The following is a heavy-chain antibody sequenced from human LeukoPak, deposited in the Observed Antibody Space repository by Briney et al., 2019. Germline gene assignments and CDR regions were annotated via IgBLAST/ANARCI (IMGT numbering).Heavy chain of an antibody. CDR1: GFTFSKFA. J-gene: IGHJ3*02. D-gene: IGHD6-6*01. CDR3: AKGLYSSSLDAFDI. V-gene: IGHV3-23*01. Sequence: PGGSLRLSCVASGFTFSKFAVSWVRQAPGKGLEWVSSISASGGKTYDADSVKGRFTISRDNAKNSLYLQMNSLRAEDMALYYCAKGLYSSSLDAFDIRGQGTMVTVSS. CDR2: ISASGGKT.